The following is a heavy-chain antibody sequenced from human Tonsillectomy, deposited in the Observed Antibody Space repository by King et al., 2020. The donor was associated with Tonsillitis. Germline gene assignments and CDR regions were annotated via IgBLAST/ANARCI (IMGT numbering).Heavy chain of an antibody. Sequence: VQLVESGGGVVQPGGSLRLSCAASGFPLSSYAMHWVRQAPGRGLEWVVLISYDGGNKYYADSVKGRLTISRAISENTLFLQMNSLRTEDTAVYFCARDMDRSGTKPAYWGQGTLVTVSS. D-gene: IGHD3-22*01. CDR2: ISYDGGNK. CDR1: GFPLSSYA. CDR3: ARDMDRSGTKPAY. J-gene: IGHJ4*02. V-gene: IGHV3-30-3*01.